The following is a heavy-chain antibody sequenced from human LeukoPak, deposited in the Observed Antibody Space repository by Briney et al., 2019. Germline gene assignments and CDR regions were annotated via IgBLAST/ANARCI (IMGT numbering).Heavy chain of an antibody. D-gene: IGHD5-18*01. CDR1: RFTFNTYD. Sequence: GGSLRLSCAASRFTFNTYDMHWVRQAPGKGLEWVAFIVYDGGNTYYADSVKGRFTISRDNSKDTLYLQMNSLRAEDTAVYYCARSLFTAPDYWGQGTLVTVSS. CDR2: IVYDGGNT. J-gene: IGHJ4*02. CDR3: ARSLFTAPDY. V-gene: IGHV3-33*01.